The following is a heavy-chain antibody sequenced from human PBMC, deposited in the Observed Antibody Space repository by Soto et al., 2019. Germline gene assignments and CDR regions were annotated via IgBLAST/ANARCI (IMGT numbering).Heavy chain of an antibody. CDR3: ASSKDHIVVVVAATSWYYGMDV. Sequence: ASVKVSCKASGYTFTSYYMHWVRQAPGQGLEGMGIINPSGGSTSYAQKFQGRVTMTRDTSTSTVYMELSSLRSEDTAVYYCASSKDHIVVVVAATSWYYGMDVWGQGTTVTVSS. V-gene: IGHV1-46*01. CDR2: INPSGGST. D-gene: IGHD2-15*01. CDR1: GYTFTSYY. J-gene: IGHJ6*02.